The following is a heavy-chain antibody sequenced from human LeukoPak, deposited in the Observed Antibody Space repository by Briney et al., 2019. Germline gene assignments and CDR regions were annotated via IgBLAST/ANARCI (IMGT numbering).Heavy chain of an antibody. CDR1: GFTFSDYY. D-gene: IGHD3-16*01. CDR3: ARDYVYYYYYMDV. V-gene: IGHV3-11*04. CDR2: ISSSSSTI. J-gene: IGHJ6*03. Sequence: GGSLRLSCATSGFTFSDYYMSWIRQAPGKGLEWVSYISSSSSTIYYADSVKGRFTISRDNAKNSLYLQMNSLRADDTALHYCARDYVYYYYYMDVWGKGTTVTVSS.